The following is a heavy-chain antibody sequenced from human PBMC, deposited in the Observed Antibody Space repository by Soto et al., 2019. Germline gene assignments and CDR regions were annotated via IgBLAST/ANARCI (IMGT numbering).Heavy chain of an antibody. V-gene: IGHV3-30*18. CDR2: ISYDGSNK. Sequence: GWSLRLACASSGFTFISYGMHWVRQAPGKGLEWVAVISYDGSNKYYADSVKGRFTISRDNSKNTLYLQMNSLRAEDTAVYYCAKDRSAVTGYYYYYGMDVWGQGTTVTVSS. J-gene: IGHJ6*02. D-gene: IGHD4-17*01. CDR1: GFTFISYG. CDR3: AKDRSAVTGYYYYYGMDV.